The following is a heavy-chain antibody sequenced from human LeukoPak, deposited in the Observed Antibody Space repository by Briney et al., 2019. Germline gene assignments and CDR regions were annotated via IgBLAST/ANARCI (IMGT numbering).Heavy chain of an antibody. D-gene: IGHD5-12*01. J-gene: IGHJ4*02. V-gene: IGHV3-21*01. CDR1: GFTFSSYS. CDR3: ARQGNSGYDPFFDY. CDR2: ISSSSSYI. Sequence: GGSLRLSCAASGFTFSSYSMNWVRQAPGKGLEWVSSISSSSSYIYYADSVKGRFTISRDNAKNSLYQQMNSLRAEDTAVYYCARQGNSGYDPFFDYWGQGTLVTVSS.